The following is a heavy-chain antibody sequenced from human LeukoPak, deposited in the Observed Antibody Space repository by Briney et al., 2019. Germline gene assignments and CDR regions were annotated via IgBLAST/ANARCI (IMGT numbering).Heavy chain of an antibody. CDR1: GLSVSAHY. CDR2: VYSDGST. V-gene: IGHV3-66*01. CDR3: AAYYYGSFPPKNFDF. D-gene: IGHD3-10*01. J-gene: IGHJ4*02. Sequence: GGSLRLSCAASGLSVSAHYISWVRQTPGKGLEWVSVVYSDGSTYYADSVKARFTISRDNSRNRVYLQMNSLRAEDTALYYCAAYYYGSFPPKNFDFWGPGTPDTVSS.